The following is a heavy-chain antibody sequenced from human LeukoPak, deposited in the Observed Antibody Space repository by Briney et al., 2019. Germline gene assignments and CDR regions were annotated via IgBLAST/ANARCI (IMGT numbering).Heavy chain of an antibody. J-gene: IGHJ5*02. D-gene: IGHD3-10*01. Sequence: SETLSLTCAVYGGSFSGYYWSWIRQPPGKGLEWIGEINHSGSTNYNPSLKSRVTISVDTSKNQFSLKLSSVTAADTAVYYCARLLIDGWFDPWGQGTLVTVSS. CDR3: ARLLIDGWFDP. CDR1: GGSFSGYY. CDR2: INHSGST. V-gene: IGHV4-34*01.